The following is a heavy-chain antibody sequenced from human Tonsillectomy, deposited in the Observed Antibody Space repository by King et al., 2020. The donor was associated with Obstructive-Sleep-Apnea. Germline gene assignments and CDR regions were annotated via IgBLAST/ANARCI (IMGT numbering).Heavy chain of an antibody. J-gene: IGHJ5*02. CDR2: IYYSGST. CDR1: GGSISTYY. D-gene: IGHD3-10*01. CDR3: ARAPYGSGIIDWFDP. V-gene: IGHV4-59*01. Sequence: QLQESGPGLVVPSETLSLTCTVSGGSISTYYWSWIRQPPGKGLEWIGYIYYSGSTNYNPSLKSRVTISVETSKNQFSLSLSSVTAADTAVYYCARAPYGSGIIDWFDPWGQGTLVTVSP.